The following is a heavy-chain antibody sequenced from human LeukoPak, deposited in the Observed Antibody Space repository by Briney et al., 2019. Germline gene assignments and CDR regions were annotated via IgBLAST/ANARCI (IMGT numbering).Heavy chain of an antibody. Sequence: GGSLRLSCAASGFTFGSHAMHWVRQAPGEGLKWVALISYDGDYQDYADSVKGRFTISRDNSKNTLYLQMNSLRSEDTAVYYCAWELTKRYDSWGQGTLVTVSS. CDR3: AWELTKRYDS. V-gene: IGHV3-30-3*01. J-gene: IGHJ4*02. CDR1: GFTFGSHA. CDR2: ISYDGDYQ. D-gene: IGHD5-24*01.